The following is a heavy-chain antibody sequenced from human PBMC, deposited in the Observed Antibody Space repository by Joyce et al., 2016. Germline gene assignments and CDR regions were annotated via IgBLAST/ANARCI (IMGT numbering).Heavy chain of an antibody. CDR2: ISASSGTI. CDR3: ARVGRTGYTCDY. V-gene: IGHV3-48*02. J-gene: IGHJ4*02. D-gene: IGHD5-24*01. Sequence: EVQLVESGGGLVQPGGSLRLSCAASGFSFNTYSINWVRQAPGKGLEWLSYISASSGTIYYVDSVKGRFTISRDNAKNSVYLQMNSLRDEDTAVYYCARVGRTGYTCDYWGQGTLVTVSS. CDR1: GFSFNTYS.